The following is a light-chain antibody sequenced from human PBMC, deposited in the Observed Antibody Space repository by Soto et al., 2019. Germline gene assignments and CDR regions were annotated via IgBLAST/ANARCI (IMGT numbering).Light chain of an antibody. CDR2: YAS. J-gene: IGKJ3*01. V-gene: IGKV3-15*01. Sequence: EMVMTQSPATLSVSPGERVTLSCRASESVHRNLAWYQQKPGQGPSLLIYYASTRATGVPDRFTGRGSGTELTLTIRSLRSEDSGVYHCQHYSNWPQTFVPGTKVEIK. CDR1: ESVHRN. CDR3: QHYSNWPQT.